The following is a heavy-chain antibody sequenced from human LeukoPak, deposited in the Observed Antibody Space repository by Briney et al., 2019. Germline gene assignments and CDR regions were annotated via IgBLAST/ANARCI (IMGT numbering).Heavy chain of an antibody. J-gene: IGHJ4*02. CDR3: ARILDSAWGELGY. CDR2: ISSSGSYI. V-gene: IGHV3-21*01. CDR1: AFTFSSYS. Sequence: GGSLRLSCVASAFTFSSYSMNWVRQAPGKGLEWVSSISSSGSYIYYADSVKGRFTISRDNAKKSLYLQMNSLRAEDTAVYYCARILDSAWGELGYWGQGTLVTVSS. D-gene: IGHD6-19*01.